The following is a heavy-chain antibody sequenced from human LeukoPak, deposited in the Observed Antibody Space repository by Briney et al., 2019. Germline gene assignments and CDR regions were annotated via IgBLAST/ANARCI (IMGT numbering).Heavy chain of an antibody. V-gene: IGHV4-30-2*01. CDR1: GGSISSGGYY. J-gene: IGHJ4*02. Sequence: SETLSLTCTVSGGSISSGGYYWSWIRQPPGKGLEWIGYIYHSGSTYYNPSLKSRVTISVDRSKNQFSLKLSSVTAADTAVYYCASTRSGGSCCERFDYWGQGTLVTVSS. CDR2: IYHSGST. D-gene: IGHD2-15*01. CDR3: ASTRSGGSCCERFDY.